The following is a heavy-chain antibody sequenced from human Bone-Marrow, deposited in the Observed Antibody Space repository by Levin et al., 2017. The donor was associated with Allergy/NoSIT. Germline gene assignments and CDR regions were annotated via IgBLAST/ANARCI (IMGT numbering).Heavy chain of an antibody. Sequence: SETLSLTCTVSGASLNGSTYYWGWIRQPPGKGLEWIGRIYYSGSTHYNPSLKSRVTISVDTSKNQFSLKLTSVTAADTAVYYCARHVNPRYNYYYMDVWGKGTTVAVSS. CDR1: GASLNGSTYY. D-gene: IGHD5-18*01. V-gene: IGHV4-39*01. CDR2: IYYSGST. CDR3: ARHVNPRYNYYYMDV. J-gene: IGHJ6*03.